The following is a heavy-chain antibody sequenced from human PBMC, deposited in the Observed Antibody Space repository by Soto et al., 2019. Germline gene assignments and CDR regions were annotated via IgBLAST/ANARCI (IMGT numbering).Heavy chain of an antibody. CDR3: AKSITSRSGYYYGY. CDR1: GFTFSSYA. CDR2: ISGSGGST. Sequence: LRLSCAASGFTFSSYAMSWVRQAPGKGLGWVSAISGSGGSTYYADSVRGRFTISRDNSKNTMYLQMNSLRAEDTAVYYCAKSITSRSGYYYGYWGQGTLGAVSS. J-gene: IGHJ4*02. D-gene: IGHD3-22*01. V-gene: IGHV3-23*01.